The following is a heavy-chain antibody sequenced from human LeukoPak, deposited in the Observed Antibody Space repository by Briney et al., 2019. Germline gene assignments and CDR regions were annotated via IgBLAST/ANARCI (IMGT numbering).Heavy chain of an antibody. CDR2: IYYSGST. CDR3: ARRPINYYDSSGYSNDAFDI. CDR1: GGSISSYY. V-gene: IGHV4-59*08. Sequence: PSETLSLTCTVSGGSISSYYWSWIRQPPGKGLEWIGYIYYSGSTNYNPSLKSRVTISVDTSKNRFSLKLSSVTAADTAVYYCARRPINYYDSSGYSNDAFDIWGQGTMVTVSS. D-gene: IGHD3-22*01. J-gene: IGHJ3*02.